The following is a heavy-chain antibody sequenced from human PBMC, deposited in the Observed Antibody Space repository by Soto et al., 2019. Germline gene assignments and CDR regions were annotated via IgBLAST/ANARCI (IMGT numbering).Heavy chain of an antibody. CDR2: IKQDGSEK. CDR1: GFTFSSYW. V-gene: IGHV3-7*03. J-gene: IGHJ6*02. D-gene: IGHD1-26*01. CDR3: ASSNPGSYNYYYYGMDV. Sequence: SLRLSCAASGFTFSSYWMSWVRQAPGKGLEWVANIKQDGSEKYYVDSVKGRFTISRDNAKNSLYLQMNSLRAEDTAVYYCASSNPGSYNYYYYGMDVWGQGTTVTVSS.